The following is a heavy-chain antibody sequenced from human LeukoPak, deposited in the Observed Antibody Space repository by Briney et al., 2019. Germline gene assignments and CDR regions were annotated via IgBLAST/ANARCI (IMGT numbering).Heavy chain of an antibody. V-gene: IGHV3-30*04. Sequence: PGGSLRLSCATSGFTFSSYAIQWVRQAPGKGLEWVAVISHDGYHEHYADSVKGRFTLSRDNPKNTVFLQMNSLRAEDTAVYYCARDIGYSYGPQKYYFDYWGQGTLVTVSS. CDR3: ARDIGYSYGPQKYYFDY. D-gene: IGHD5-18*01. CDR2: ISHDGYHE. J-gene: IGHJ4*02. CDR1: GFTFSSYA.